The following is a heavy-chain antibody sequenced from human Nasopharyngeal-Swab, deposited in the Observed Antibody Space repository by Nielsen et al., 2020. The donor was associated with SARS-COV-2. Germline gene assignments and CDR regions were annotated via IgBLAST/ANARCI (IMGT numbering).Heavy chain of an antibody. V-gene: IGHV3-21*01. J-gene: IGHJ3*02. D-gene: IGHD5-24*01. CDR3: ARTDGYTLNNAFDI. Sequence: GGSLRLSCAASGFTFSSYSMNWVRQAPGKGLEWVSSISSSSYIYYADSVKGRFTISRDNAKNSLYLQMNSLRAEDTAVYYCARTDGYTLNNAFDIWGQGTMVTVSS. CDR2: ISSSSYI. CDR1: GFTFSSYS.